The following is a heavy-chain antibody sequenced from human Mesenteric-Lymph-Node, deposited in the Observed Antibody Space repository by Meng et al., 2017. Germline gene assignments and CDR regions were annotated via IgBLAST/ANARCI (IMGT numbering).Heavy chain of an antibody. V-gene: IGHV4-61*02. Sequence: SETLSLTCTVSGGSISSGSYYWSWIRQPAGKGLEWIGRIYTSGSTNYNPSLKSRVTISVDTSKNQFSLKLSSVTAADTAVYYCARSGYSSGWNDNWGQGTLVTVSS. CDR3: ARSGYSSGWNDN. CDR1: GGSISSGSYY. D-gene: IGHD6-19*01. CDR2: IYTSGST. J-gene: IGHJ4*02.